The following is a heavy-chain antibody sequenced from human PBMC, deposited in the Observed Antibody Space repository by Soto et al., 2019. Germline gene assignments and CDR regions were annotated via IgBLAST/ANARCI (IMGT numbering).Heavy chain of an antibody. CDR1: GFTFSSYA. D-gene: IGHD2-15*01. J-gene: IGHJ6*02. CDR3: VKVVRQPTNYYGMDV. Sequence: GGSLRLSCSASGFTFSSYAMHWVRQAPGKGLEYVSAISSNGGSTYYADSVKGRFTISRDNSKNTLYLQMSSLRAEDTAVYYCVKVVRQPTNYYGMDVWGQGTTVTVSS. CDR2: ISSNGGST. V-gene: IGHV3-64D*08.